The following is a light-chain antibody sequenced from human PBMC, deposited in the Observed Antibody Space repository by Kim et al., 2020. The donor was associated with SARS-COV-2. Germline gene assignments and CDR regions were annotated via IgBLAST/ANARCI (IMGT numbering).Light chain of an antibody. CDR1: QSISSY. V-gene: IGKV1-39*01. Sequence: DIQMTQSPSSLSASVGDRVTITCRASQSISSYLNWYQQKPGKAPKLLIYAASSLQSGVPSSFSGSGSGTDFTLTISSLHPEDFATYYCQQSYSTPLTFGGGTKVDIK. CDR3: QQSYSTPLT. J-gene: IGKJ4*01. CDR2: AAS.